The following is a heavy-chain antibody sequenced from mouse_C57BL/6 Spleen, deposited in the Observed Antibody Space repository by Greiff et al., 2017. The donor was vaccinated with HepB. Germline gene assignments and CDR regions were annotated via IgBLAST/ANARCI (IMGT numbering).Heavy chain of an antibody. V-gene: IGHV1-82*01. CDR3: AREDYSNYVDAMDY. J-gene: IGHJ4*01. D-gene: IGHD2-5*01. Sequence: QVQLQQSGPELVKPGASVKISCKASGYAFSSSWMNWVKQRPGTGLEWIGRIYPGDGDTNYKGKFKGKATLTADKSSSTAYMQLSSLTSEDSAVYCCAREDYSNYVDAMDYWGQGTSVTVSS. CDR2: IYPGDGDT. CDR1: GYAFSSSW.